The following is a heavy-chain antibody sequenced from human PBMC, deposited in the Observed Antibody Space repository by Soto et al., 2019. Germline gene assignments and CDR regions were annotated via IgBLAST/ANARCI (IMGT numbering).Heavy chain of an antibody. CDR3: AGGSAALFDY. CDR1: GTSIRSYY. V-gene: IGHV4-59*08. CDR2: IYYSGST. J-gene: IGHJ4*02. D-gene: IGHD3-10*01. Sequence: QVQLQESGPGLVKPSETLSLTCTVSGTSIRSYYWSWIRQPPGKGLEWIGYIYYSGSTDYSPSLKSRVTISVDTSKNQSSLKLTSMTAADTAVYYCAGGSAALFDYWGQGNLVTVPS.